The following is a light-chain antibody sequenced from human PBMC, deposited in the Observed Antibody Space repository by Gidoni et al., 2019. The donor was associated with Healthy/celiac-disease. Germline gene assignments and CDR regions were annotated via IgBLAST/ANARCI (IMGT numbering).Light chain of an antibody. CDR3: QQSYSTPIT. J-gene: IGKJ1*01. CDR1: QSISSY. CDR2: AAS. V-gene: IGKV1-39*01. Sequence: DIQMTQSPSSLSASVGDIVTITCQASQSISSYLNWYQQKPGTAPKLLIYAASSFQSGVPSRFSGSGSGTDFTLTISSLQPEYFATYYCQQSYSTPITFGQGTKVEIK.